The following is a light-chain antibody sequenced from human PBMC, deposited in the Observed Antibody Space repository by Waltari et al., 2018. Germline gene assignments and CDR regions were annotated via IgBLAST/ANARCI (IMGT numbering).Light chain of an antibody. V-gene: IGLV2-14*01. CDR1: SNDVGGYNS. CDR3: SSQSSNDVVL. CDR2: DVS. Sequence: QSALTQPASVSGSPGPSVTIFCAVTSNDVGGYNSVSWYQEHPGQAPRVILYDVSHRPSGVSDRFSGSKSGNTASLTISGLQAEDEADYYCSSQSSNDVVLFGGGTKLTVL. J-gene: IGLJ2*01.